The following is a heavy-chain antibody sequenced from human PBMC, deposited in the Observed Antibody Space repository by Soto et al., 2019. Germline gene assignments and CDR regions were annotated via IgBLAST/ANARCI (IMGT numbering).Heavy chain of an antibody. CDR3: VKGRAKHCSGRTCGLWMDL. J-gene: IGHJ6*02. D-gene: IGHD6-19*01. Sequence: GGSLRLSCSACGFTFKTHAMHWVRQAPGKGLEYVSSIHTGGETTFYADAVKGRFIVSRDNSNNTLDLQMTSLKYEDSGVYYCVKGRAKHCSGRTCGLWMDLWGQGTTVTVSS. CDR2: IHTGGETT. V-gene: IGHV3-64D*06. CDR1: GFTFKTHA.